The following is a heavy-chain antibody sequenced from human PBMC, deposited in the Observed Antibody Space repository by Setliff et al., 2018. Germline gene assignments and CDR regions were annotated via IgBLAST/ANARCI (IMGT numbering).Heavy chain of an antibody. D-gene: IGHD3-10*01. Sequence: SGPTLVNPTQTLTLTCTFSGFSLSSTGVGVGWIRQPPGKALEWLALVYWDDDKRYSPSLKSRLTITKDTSKNQVVLTMTNMDPVDTATYYCARIRFGELYLDVWGKGTTVTVSS. V-gene: IGHV2-5*02. CDR1: GFSLSSTGVG. CDR2: VYWDDDK. J-gene: IGHJ6*03. CDR3: ARIRFGELYLDV.